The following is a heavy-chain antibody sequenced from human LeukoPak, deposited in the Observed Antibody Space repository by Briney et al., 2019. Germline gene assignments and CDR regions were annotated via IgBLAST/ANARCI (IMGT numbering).Heavy chain of an antibody. CDR2: ISGGGDST. D-gene: IGHD3-22*01. V-gene: IGHV3-23*01. J-gene: IGHJ4*02. CDR1: GFIFSNYA. Sequence: GGSLRLSCAASGFIFSNYAMSWVRQAPGKGLEWVSAISGGGDSTYYADSVKGRFTISRDNSKNSLFLQMYSLRAEDAAIYYCAKSQARREGSSGSVDYWGQGTLVTVSS. CDR3: AKSQARREGSSGSVDY.